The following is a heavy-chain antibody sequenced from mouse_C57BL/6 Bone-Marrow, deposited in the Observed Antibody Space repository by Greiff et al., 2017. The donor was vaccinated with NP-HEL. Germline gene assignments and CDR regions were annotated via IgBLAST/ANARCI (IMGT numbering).Heavy chain of an antibody. V-gene: IGHV1-81*01. CDR1: GYTFTSYG. D-gene: IGHD2-2*01. Sequence: VQLQQSGAELARPGASVKLSCKASGYTFTSYGIRWVKQRTGKGLEWIGEIYPRSGNTYYNEKFKGQATLTADKASSTAYMELRSLTSETSAVYFCARSLYGSPLAYWGQGTLVTVSA. J-gene: IGHJ3*01. CDR2: IYPRSGNT. CDR3: ARSLYGSPLAY.